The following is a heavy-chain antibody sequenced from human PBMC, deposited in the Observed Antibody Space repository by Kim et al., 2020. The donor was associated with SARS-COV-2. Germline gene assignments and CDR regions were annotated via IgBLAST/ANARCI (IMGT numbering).Heavy chain of an antibody. CDR1: GGSISSGGDY. V-gene: IGHV4-31*03. J-gene: IGHJ5*02. CDR2: IYYSGST. CDR3: ARAFTDYGDYSSWFDP. Sequence: SETLSLTCTVSGGSISSGGDYWSWIRQHPGKGLEWIGYIYYSGSTYYNPSLKSRVTISVDTSKNQFSLRLSSVTAADTAVYYCARAFTDYGDYSSWFDPLCQGTLVTVSS. D-gene: IGHD4-17*01.